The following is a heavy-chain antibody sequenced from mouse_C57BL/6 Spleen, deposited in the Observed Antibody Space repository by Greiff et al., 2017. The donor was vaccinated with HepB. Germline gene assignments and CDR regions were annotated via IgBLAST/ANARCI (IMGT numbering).Heavy chain of an antibody. CDR3: VRQTVYYYGSSYWYFDV. Sequence: EVQRVESGGGLVQPKGSLKLSCAASGFSFNTYAMNWVRQAPGKGLEWVARIRSKSNNYATYYADSVKDRFTISRDDSESMLYLQMNNLKTEDTAMYYCVRQTVYYYGSSYWYFDVWGTGTTVTVSS. V-gene: IGHV10-1*01. J-gene: IGHJ1*03. CDR1: GFSFNTYA. CDR2: IRSKSNNYAT. D-gene: IGHD1-1*01.